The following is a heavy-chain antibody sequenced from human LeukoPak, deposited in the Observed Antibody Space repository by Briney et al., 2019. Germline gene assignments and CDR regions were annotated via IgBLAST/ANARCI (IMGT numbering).Heavy chain of an antibody. D-gene: IGHD3-3*01. J-gene: IGHJ3*02. CDR2: IYPGDSDT. Sequence: GASLKISCKGSGSRFTSYWIGWVRRLPGKGLEGLGIIYPGDSDTRYSPSFQGQVTISADKSISTAYLQWSSLKASDTAMYYCARCSSHYDFWSGYSHDAFDIWGQGTMVTVSS. V-gene: IGHV5-51*01. CDR1: GSRFTSYW. CDR3: ARCSSHYDFWSGYSHDAFDI.